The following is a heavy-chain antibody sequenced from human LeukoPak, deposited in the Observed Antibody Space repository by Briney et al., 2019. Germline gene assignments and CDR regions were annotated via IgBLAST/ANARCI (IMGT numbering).Heavy chain of an antibody. CDR3: AQRGGLDY. D-gene: IGHD3-16*01. CDR1: GFTFRSFA. V-gene: IGHV3-23*01. J-gene: IGHJ4*02. Sequence: GGSLRLSCAASGFTFRSFAMSWVRQAPGKGLEWVSSISGSGGSTYYADSVKGRFTISRDNSKNTLYLQMNSLRAEDTAVYYCAQRGGLDYWGQGTLVTVSS. CDR2: ISGSGGST.